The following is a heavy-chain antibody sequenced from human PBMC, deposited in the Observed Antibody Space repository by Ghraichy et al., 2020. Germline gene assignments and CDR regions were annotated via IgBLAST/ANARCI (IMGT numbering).Heavy chain of an antibody. CDR3: AAHCTDISCSDF. D-gene: IGHD3-9*01. CDR2: IEYDGNTR. J-gene: IGHJ4*02. Sequence: GGSLRLSCATSGFAFFAYGMHWVRQAPGRGLEWVAFIEYDGNTRHYEDSAKGRFTISRDNSRNMVWLQMSSLTTEDSAVYYCAAHCTDISCSDFWGQGTLVTVSS. CDR1: GFAFFAYG. V-gene: IGHV3-30*02.